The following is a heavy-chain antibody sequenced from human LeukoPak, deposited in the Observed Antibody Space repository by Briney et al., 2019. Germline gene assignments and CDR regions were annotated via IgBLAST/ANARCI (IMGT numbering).Heavy chain of an antibody. J-gene: IGHJ6*02. V-gene: IGHV3-7*03. CDR2: INHNGNVN. CDR1: GFTFSSYW. CDR3: ARGGGLYV. D-gene: IGHD3-16*01. Sequence: GGSLRLSCAASGFTFSSYWMNWARPAPGKGLEWVASINHNGNVNYNVDSVKGRFTISRDNAKNSLYPQMSNLRAEDTAVYLCARGGGLYVWGQGATVTVSS.